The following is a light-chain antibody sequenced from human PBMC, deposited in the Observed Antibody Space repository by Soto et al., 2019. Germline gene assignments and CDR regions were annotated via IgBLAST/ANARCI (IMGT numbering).Light chain of an antibody. CDR1: SSDLSDYNY. J-gene: IGLJ2*01. V-gene: IGLV2-14*03. CDR2: EVS. Sequence: QSALTQPASVSLSPGQSITISCTATSSDLSDYNYVSWYQQHPGKAPKLIIYEVSNRPLGASNRFSGSNSGNTASLTISGLQAEDEADYYCSSYTSRSVVFGGGTQLTVL. CDR3: SSYTSRSVV.